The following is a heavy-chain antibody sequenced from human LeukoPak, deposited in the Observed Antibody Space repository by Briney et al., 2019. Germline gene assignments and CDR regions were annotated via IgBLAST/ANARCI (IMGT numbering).Heavy chain of an antibody. CDR3: ARQVPDIVVVVAAKAGFDP. J-gene: IGHJ5*02. CDR1: GGSISTSNYY. Sequence: SETLSLTCTVSGGSISTSNYYWGWVRQPPGKGLEWIGNIFYSGSTYYSPSLKSRVTISLDTSRNQFSLKLSSVTAADTAVYYCARQVPDIVVVVAAKAGFDPWGQGTLVTVSS. D-gene: IGHD2-15*01. CDR2: IFYSGST. V-gene: IGHV4-39*01.